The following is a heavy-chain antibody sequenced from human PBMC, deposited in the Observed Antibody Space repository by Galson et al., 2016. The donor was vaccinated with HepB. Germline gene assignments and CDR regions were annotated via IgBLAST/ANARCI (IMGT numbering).Heavy chain of an antibody. D-gene: IGHD2-15*01. Sequence: LSLTCTVSGASVSSSDHYWSWIRQPPGKGLEWIGYIYYSGSPYYNPSLKSRVTISVDASKIQFFLKMNSVTAADTAVYYCARNPINFSGFDYWGQGILVTVSS. J-gene: IGHJ4*02. V-gene: IGHV4-30-4*01. CDR3: ARNPINFSGFDY. CDR2: IYYSGSP. CDR1: GASVSSSDHY.